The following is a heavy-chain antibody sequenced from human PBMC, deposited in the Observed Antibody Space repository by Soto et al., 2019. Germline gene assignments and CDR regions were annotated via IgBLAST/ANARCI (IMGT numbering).Heavy chain of an antibody. Sequence: EVQLVESGGGLVQPGGSLRLSCAASGFTFSSYWMSWVRQAPGKGLEWVANIKQDGSEKYYVDSVKGRFPISRDNAKNSLYLQMDSLRAEDTAVYYCARDTSIVATTGTYYYYYGMDVWGQGTTVTVSS. D-gene: IGHD5-12*01. V-gene: IGHV3-7*04. CDR2: IKQDGSEK. J-gene: IGHJ6*02. CDR3: ARDTSIVATTGTYYYYYGMDV. CDR1: GFTFSSYW.